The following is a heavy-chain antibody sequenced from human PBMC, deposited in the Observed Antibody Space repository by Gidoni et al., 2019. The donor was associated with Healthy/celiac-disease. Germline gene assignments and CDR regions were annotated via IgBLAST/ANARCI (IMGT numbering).Heavy chain of an antibody. CDR1: GYTFTSYY. CDR3: ARGDLFSSSGWYRLYAFDI. J-gene: IGHJ3*02. D-gene: IGHD6-19*01. CDR2: INPSGGST. Sequence: QVQLVQSGAEVKKPGASVKVSCKASGYTFTSYYMHWVRQAPGQGLEWMGIINPSGGSTSYAQKFQGRVTMTRDTSTSTVYMELSSLRSEDTAVYYCARGDLFSSSGWYRLYAFDIWGQGTMVTVSS. V-gene: IGHV1-46*01.